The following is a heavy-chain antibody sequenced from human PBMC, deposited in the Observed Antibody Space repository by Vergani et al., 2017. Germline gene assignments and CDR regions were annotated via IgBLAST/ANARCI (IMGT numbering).Heavy chain of an antibody. D-gene: IGHD2/OR15-2a*01. CDR1: GFTFSSYL. Sequence: VQLVESGGGLVQPGGSLRLSCAASGFTFSSYLMTWVRQAPGKGLEWVSFIRYDGSSEYYGDSVKGRFTISRDKSQNTVNLQMNSLRTEDTAVYFCANSVIAGNVGVAYFGMDVWGRGTTVTVSS. J-gene: IGHJ6*02. V-gene: IGHV3-30*02. CDR2: IRYDGSSE. CDR3: ANSVIAGNVGVAYFGMDV.